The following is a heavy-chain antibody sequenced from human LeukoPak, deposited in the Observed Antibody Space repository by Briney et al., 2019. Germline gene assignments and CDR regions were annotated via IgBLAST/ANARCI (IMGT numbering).Heavy chain of an antibody. D-gene: IGHD1-26*01. CDR2: ISYDGSNK. CDR3: AKAWSEWEPYYFDY. Sequence: GGSLRLSCAASGFTFSSYGMHWVRQAPGKGLEWVAVISYDGSNKYYADSVKGRFTISRDNSKNTLYLQMNSLRAGDTAVYYCAKAWSEWEPYYFDYWGQGTLVTVSS. J-gene: IGHJ4*02. CDR1: GFTFSSYG. V-gene: IGHV3-30*18.